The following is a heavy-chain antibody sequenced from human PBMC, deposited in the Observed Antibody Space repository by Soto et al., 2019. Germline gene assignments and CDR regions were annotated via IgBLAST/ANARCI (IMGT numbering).Heavy chain of an antibody. Sequence: GGSLRLSCAASGFTLSSYGMHWVRQAPGKGLEWVAVISYDGSNKYYGDAVKGRFTIPRDNSKNTLYLQMNSLRAEDTAVYYCAKDTHYDSSGYYSYGMDVWGQGTTVTVSS. CDR2: ISYDGSNK. CDR3: AKDTHYDSSGYYSYGMDV. D-gene: IGHD3-22*01. J-gene: IGHJ6*02. V-gene: IGHV3-30*18. CDR1: GFTLSSYG.